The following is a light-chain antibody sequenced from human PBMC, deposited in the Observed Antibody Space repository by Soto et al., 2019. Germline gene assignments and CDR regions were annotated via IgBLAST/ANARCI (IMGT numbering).Light chain of an antibody. J-gene: IGKJ1*01. CDR2: HAS. V-gene: IGKV3-20*01. CDR1: RSLRSDY. CDR3: HQYEKWPKT. Sequence: SVLMQSPDTLSLSPGERATLSCRASRSLRSDYLAWYQQKPGQSPRLLFYHASMRATGTPDRFSVSCSGTEFTLTISGLQSEDYADYFCHQYEKWPKTFGQGTKVDIK.